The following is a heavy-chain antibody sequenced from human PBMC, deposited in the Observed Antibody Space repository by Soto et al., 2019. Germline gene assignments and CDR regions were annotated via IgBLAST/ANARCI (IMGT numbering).Heavy chain of an antibody. V-gene: IGHV3-11*05. CDR2: IGSSSSHT. CDR3: ARRRPTGYYNY. D-gene: IGHD3-9*01. CDR1: GFPFSDYY. J-gene: IGHJ4*02. Sequence: QVQLVESGGDLVKPGGSLRLSCAASGFPFSDYYMSWIRQAPGKGLEWVSSIGSSSSHTNYADSVKGRFTISRDNAKNSLYLQMNSLRAEDTAVYYCARRRPTGYYNYWGQGPRVTVSP.